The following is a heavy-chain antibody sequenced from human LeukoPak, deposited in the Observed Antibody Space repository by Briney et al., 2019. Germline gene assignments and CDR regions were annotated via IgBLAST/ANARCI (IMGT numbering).Heavy chain of an antibody. CDR1: GYTFTSYD. D-gene: IGHD3-10*01. Sequence: ASAKVSCKASGYTFTSYDINWVRQATGQGLEWMGWMNPNSGNTGYAQKFQGRVTITRNTSISTAYMELSSLRSEDTAVYYCARASGARSNWFDPWGQGTLVTVSS. CDR3: ARASGARSNWFDP. J-gene: IGHJ5*02. V-gene: IGHV1-8*03. CDR2: MNPNSGNT.